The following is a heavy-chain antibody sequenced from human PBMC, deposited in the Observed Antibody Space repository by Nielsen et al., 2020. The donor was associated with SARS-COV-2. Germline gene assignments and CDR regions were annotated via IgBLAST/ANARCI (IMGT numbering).Heavy chain of an antibody. CDR3: FRPSDY. Sequence: GGSLRLSCAASGFTFDDYGMSWVRQAPGKGLEWVSGISWNSGSIGYADSVKGRFTISRDNSKNTLSLQVNSLRAEDTAIYYCFRPSDYWGQGTLVTVSS. CDR1: GFTFDDYG. CDR2: ISWNSGSI. J-gene: IGHJ4*02. V-gene: IGHV3-20*04.